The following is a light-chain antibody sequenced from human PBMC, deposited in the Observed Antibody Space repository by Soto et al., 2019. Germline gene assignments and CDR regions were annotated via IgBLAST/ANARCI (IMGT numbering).Light chain of an antibody. J-gene: IGKJ4*01. CDR3: QRYNNWPLT. CDR2: DTS. V-gene: IGKV3-15*01. CDR1: QGIGDT. Sequence: DIVMTQSPSTLSVSAGDRATLSCRASQGIGDTLAWYQHKPGQTPRLLIYDTSTRATGVPARFSGSRSGTEFTLTINSLQSEDFAVYYCQRYNNWPLTFGGGTKVDIK.